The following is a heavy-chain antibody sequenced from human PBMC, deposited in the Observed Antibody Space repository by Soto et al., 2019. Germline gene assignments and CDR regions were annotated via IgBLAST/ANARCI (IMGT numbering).Heavy chain of an antibody. CDR1: GYTFTSYY. D-gene: IGHD2-15*01. J-gene: IGHJ5*02. V-gene: IGHV1-8*01. CDR2: MNPNSGNT. Sequence: ASVKVSCTASGYTFTSYYSNWVRQATGQGLEWMGWMNPNSGNTGYAQKFQGRVTMTRNTSISTAYMDLSSLRSEDTAVYYCARGGEDCSGGSCYLWFDPWGQGTLVTVSS. CDR3: ARGGEDCSGGSCYLWFDP.